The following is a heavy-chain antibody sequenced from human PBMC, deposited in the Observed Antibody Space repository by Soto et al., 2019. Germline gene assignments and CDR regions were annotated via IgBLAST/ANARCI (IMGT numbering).Heavy chain of an antibody. CDR1: GYTFTSYG. J-gene: IGHJ4*02. Sequence: QVQLVQSGAEEKKPGASVKVSCKASGYTFTSYGMNWVRQAPGQRLEWMGWINAGSGNTKYSQKFQGRVTITRDTPASTAYMALSSLRSEDTAVFYCGRATGGPGIAEYWGQGTLVTVSS. CDR2: INAGSGNT. CDR3: GRATGGPGIAEY. V-gene: IGHV1-3*05. D-gene: IGHD6-13*01.